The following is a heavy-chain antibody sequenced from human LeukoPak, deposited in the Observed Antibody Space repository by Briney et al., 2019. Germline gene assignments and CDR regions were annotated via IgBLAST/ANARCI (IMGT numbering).Heavy chain of an antibody. V-gene: IGHV4-4*02. CDR2: VNLQGST. CDR1: GXSITNTNN. CDR3: AREGGPYRPLDY. Sequence: SETLSLTCGVSGXSITNTNNWTWVRQPPGKGLEWIGEVNLQGSTNYNPSLMGRVAISVDTSENHISLQLTSVTAADTAVYYCAREGGPYRPLDYSGQGTLVTVSS. J-gene: IGHJ4*02.